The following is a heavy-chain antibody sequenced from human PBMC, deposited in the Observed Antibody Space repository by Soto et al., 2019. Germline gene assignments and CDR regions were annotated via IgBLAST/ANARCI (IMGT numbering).Heavy chain of an antibody. CDR1: GGSISSGDYN. J-gene: IGHJ4*02. CDR3: ARDQYSGFQFHY. Sequence: SETLSLTCTVSGGSISSGDYNWSWIRQHPGKGLEWIGYIYYSGSTYYNPSLKSRITISVDTSKNQFSLKLGSVTAADTAVYYCARDQYSGFQFHYWGQGTLVTVSS. V-gene: IGHV4-31*03. CDR2: IYYSGST. D-gene: IGHD5-12*01.